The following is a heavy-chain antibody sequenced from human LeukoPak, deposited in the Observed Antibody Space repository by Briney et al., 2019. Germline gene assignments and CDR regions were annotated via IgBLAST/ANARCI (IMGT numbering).Heavy chain of an antibody. Sequence: GGSLRLSCAASGFTFSDYYMSWIRQAPGKGLEWVSYISSSGSTIYYADSVKGRFTISRDNAKNSLYLQMNSLRAEDTAVYYCARDRGAGYSSGWSQIGYDYWGQGTLVTVSS. CDR1: GFTFSDYY. CDR3: ARDRGAGYSSGWSQIGYDY. D-gene: IGHD6-19*01. J-gene: IGHJ4*02. CDR2: ISSSGSTI. V-gene: IGHV3-11*01.